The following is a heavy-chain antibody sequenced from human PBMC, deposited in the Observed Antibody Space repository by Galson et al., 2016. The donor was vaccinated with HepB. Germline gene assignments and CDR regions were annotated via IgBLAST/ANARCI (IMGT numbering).Heavy chain of an antibody. CDR2: TYYRSEWYH. D-gene: IGHD6-13*01. J-gene: IGHJ3*01. V-gene: IGHV6-1*01. CDR3: ASAKAAGTAFYL. Sequence: CAISGDSVSNDHSAWHWIRQSASRGLEWLGRTYYRSEWYHDYAESVQGRIAIITDTSTNQPSLQLNTVTPEDTALYYCASAKAAGTAFYLWGQGTLVTVSS. CDR1: GDSVSNDHSA.